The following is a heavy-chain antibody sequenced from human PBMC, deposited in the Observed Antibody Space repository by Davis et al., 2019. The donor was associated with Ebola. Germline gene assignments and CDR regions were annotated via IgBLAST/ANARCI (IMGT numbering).Heavy chain of an antibody. Sequence: PGGSLRLSCAASGFTFGSYSMNWVRQAPGKGLEWVSYIDRSSSHIFYADSVKGRFTISRDNAKNSLYLQMNSLREDDTAVYYCVRLKLVAGYHFDYWGQGTLVTVSS. CDR1: GFTFGSYS. V-gene: IGHV3-48*02. J-gene: IGHJ4*02. D-gene: IGHD2-15*01. CDR3: VRLKLVAGYHFDY. CDR2: IDRSSSHI.